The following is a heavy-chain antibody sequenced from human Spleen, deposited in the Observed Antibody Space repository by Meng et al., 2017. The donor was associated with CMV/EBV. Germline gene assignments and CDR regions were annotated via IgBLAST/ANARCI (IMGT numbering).Heavy chain of an antibody. CDR3: ARDGYPSYYYDSSGYLFDY. V-gene: IGHV1-46*01. CDR2: INPSGGST. CDR1: FTSYY. Sequence: FTSYYMHWVRQATGQGLEWMGIINPSGGSTSYAQKFQGRVTMTRDTSTSTVYMELSSLRSEDTAVYYCARDGYPSYYYDSSGYLFDYWGQGTLVTVSS. J-gene: IGHJ4*02. D-gene: IGHD3-22*01.